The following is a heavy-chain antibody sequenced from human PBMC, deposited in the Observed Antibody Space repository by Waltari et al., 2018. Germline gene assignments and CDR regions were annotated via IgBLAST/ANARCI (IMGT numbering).Heavy chain of an antibody. Sequence: QMVESGGGVVQPGRSLRLSCEVSGFTFSTYGMHWVRQAPGKGLEWGAVISFDGSKIKYGDSVKGRLTISRDNSRLFLQLNSRTAVDTAMYFCARGGGLYYNDGSGPIDYWGQGTLVTVSS. CDR3: ARGGGLYYNDGSGPIDY. J-gene: IGHJ4*02. CDR2: ISFDGSKI. V-gene: IGHV3-33*05. CDR1: GFTFSTYG. D-gene: IGHD3-22*01.